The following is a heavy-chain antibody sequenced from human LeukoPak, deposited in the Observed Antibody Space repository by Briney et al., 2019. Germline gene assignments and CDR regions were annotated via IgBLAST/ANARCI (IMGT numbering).Heavy chain of an antibody. D-gene: IGHD3-22*01. CDR2: IYYHENT. Sequence: SETLSLTCTVSGGSISSSSDYWGWIRQATGKGLEWIGSIYYHENTYYNSSLKSRVTISVDTSKNQFSLNLSSVTAADTAVYYCARDRRYYDSSAYIRGFDYWGQGTLVTVSS. CDR3: ARDRRYYDSSAYIRGFDY. V-gene: IGHV4-39*07. CDR1: GGSISSSSDY. J-gene: IGHJ4*02.